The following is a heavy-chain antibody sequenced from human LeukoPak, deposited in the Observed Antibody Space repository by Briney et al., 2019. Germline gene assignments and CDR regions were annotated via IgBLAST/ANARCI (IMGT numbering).Heavy chain of an antibody. V-gene: IGHV4-59*01. Sequence: SETLSLTCTVSGGSISSYYWSWIRQPPGKGLEWIGYIYYSGSTNYNPSLKRRVTIPVDTSKNQFSLKLSSVTAADTAVYYCARVVYEGYCSGGSCPRYAFDIWGQGTMVTVSS. D-gene: IGHD2-15*01. CDR2: IYYSGST. J-gene: IGHJ3*02. CDR3: ARVVYEGYCSGGSCPRYAFDI. CDR1: GGSISSYY.